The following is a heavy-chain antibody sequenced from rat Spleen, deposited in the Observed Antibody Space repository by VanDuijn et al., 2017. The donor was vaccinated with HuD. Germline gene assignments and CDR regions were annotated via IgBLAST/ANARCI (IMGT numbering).Heavy chain of an antibody. J-gene: IGHJ2*01. V-gene: IGHV5-20*01. CDR2: ISYDGGST. Sequence: EVQLVESGGGLVQPGRSMKLSCAASGFTFSNYGMAWVRQAPKKGLEWVAYISYDGGSTYYRDSVKGRFTISRDNAKSTLYLQMDSLRSEDTATYYCTTDNIGTTNFDYWGQGVMVTVSS. D-gene: IGHD1-5*01. CDR3: TTDNIGTTNFDY. CDR1: GFTFSNYG.